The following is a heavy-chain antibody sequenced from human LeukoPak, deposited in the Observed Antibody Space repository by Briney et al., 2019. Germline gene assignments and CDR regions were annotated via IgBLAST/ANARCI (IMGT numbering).Heavy chain of an antibody. V-gene: IGHV3-64D*06. J-gene: IGHJ4*02. CDR3: VKLGITGWPGPYYFDC. D-gene: IGHD1-20*01. CDR2: INNNGGTT. Sequence: PGGSLRLSCSASGFTFSNYVMYWVRQAPGKGLEYVSAINNNGGTTFYTDSVKGRFTISRDNSKNTLFLQMSSLRAEDTAVYFCVKLGITGWPGPYYFDCWGQGTRVTVSS. CDR1: GFTFSNYV.